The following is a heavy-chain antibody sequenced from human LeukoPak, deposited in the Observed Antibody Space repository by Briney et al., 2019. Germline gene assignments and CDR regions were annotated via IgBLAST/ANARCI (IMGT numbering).Heavy chain of an antibody. CDR1: GGTFSSYA. CDR2: IIPIFGTA. CDR3: ASVDTAMATDAFDI. Sequence: SVKVSCKASGGTFSSYAISWVRQAPGQGLEWMGAIIPIFGTANYAQKFQGRATITTDGSTSTAYMELSSLRSEDTAVYYCASVDTAMATDAFDIWGQGTMVTVSS. D-gene: IGHD5-18*01. J-gene: IGHJ3*02. V-gene: IGHV1-69*05.